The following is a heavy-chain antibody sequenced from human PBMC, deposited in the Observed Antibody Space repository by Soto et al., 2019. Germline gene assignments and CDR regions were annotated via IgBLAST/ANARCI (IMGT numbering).Heavy chain of an antibody. CDR1: GITVSGNY. V-gene: IGHV3-53*01. Sequence: GGSLRLSCAASGITVSGNYMAWVRQDPGKGLEWVSLIYSGGSTFYTDSVRGRFLISRDNAKNTLYLHMNSLRAEDTAMYYCARVPHRFSSSSNYIWGQGTLVTVSS. CDR3: ARVPHRFSSSSNYI. D-gene: IGHD6-6*01. CDR2: IYSGGST. J-gene: IGHJ4*02.